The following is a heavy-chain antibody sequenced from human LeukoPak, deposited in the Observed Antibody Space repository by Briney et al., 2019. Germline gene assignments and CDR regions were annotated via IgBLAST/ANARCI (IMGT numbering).Heavy chain of an antibody. J-gene: IGHJ6*02. D-gene: IGHD5-18*01. Sequence: ASVKVSCKASGYTFTSYAISWVRQAPGQGVEWMGWISGYNGNTKYAQKVQGRVTITTDTSTSTAYMELRSLRSDDTAVYYCARGYSYGSDYYYGMDVWGQGTTVTVSS. V-gene: IGHV1-18*01. CDR2: ISGYNGNT. CDR1: GYTFTSYA. CDR3: ARGYSYGSDYYYGMDV.